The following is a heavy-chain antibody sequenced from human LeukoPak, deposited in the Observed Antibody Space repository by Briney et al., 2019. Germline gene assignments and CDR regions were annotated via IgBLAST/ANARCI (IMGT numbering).Heavy chain of an antibody. D-gene: IGHD3-3*01. Sequence: GGSLRLSCAASGFTFSSCSMNWVRQAPGKGLEWVSYISSSSSTIYYADSVKGRFTISRDNAKNSLYLQMNSLRDEDTAVYYCARDLEYDFWSGYYTTNWFDPWGQGTLVTVSS. V-gene: IGHV3-48*02. CDR1: GFTFSSCS. CDR3: ARDLEYDFWSGYYTTNWFDP. J-gene: IGHJ5*02. CDR2: ISSSSSTI.